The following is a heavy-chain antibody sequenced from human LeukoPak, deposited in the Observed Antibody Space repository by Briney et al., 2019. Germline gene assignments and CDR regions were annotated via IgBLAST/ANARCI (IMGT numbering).Heavy chain of an antibody. J-gene: IGHJ4*02. V-gene: IGHV1-2*02. CDR2: INPNSGVT. CDR3: ARDHRWYSSNWYLIDY. D-gene: IGHD6-13*01. CDR1: GYTFTGYY. Sequence: ASVKVSCKASGYTFTGYYIHWVRQAPGQGLEWMGWINPNSGVTHYPQKFQGRVTMTRDTSIRTAYMEVNSLRAEDTAVYYCARDHRWYSSNWYLIDYWGQGTLVTVSS.